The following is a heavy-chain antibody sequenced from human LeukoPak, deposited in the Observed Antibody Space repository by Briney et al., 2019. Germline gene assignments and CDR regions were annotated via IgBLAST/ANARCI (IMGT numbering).Heavy chain of an antibody. J-gene: IGHJ4*02. D-gene: IGHD3-16*01. V-gene: IGHV3-7*03. CDR2: IKQDGSEK. Sequence: PGGSLRLSCAASGFTFSSYWMTWVRQAPGKGLEWVANIKQDGSEKYYVDSVKGRFTISRDNAKNSLYLQMNSLRAEDTAVYYCAKDGGYTVTVLKYLDNWGQGTLVTVSS. CDR3: AKDGGYTVTVLKYLDN. CDR1: GFTFSSYW.